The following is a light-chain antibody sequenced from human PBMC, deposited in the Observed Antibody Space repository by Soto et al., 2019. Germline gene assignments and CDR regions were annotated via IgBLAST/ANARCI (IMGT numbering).Light chain of an antibody. V-gene: IGKV1-39*01. CDR3: QQTYSNLWT. CDR1: QTISRY. J-gene: IGKJ1*01. Sequence: DIQLTQSPASLSASVGDGATITCRASQTISRYLNWYQQKPGTAPKLLIYASSTLQSGVPARFSGRGSGTDFTLTVSSLQPEDFAHYYCQQTYSNLWTFGQGTKVDIK. CDR2: ASS.